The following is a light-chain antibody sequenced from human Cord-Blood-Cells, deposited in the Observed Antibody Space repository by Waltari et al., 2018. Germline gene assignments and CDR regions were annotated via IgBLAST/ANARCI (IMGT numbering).Light chain of an antibody. CDR3: QQRSNWPPLYS. CDR2: AAS. V-gene: IGKV3-11*01. Sequence: EIVLTQSPATLSISPGERATLSCRASQSVSSYLAWYQPKPGQAPRLLIYAASNRATGIPARFSGSGSGTDFTRTISSLEPEDFAVYYCQQRSNWPPLYSFGQGTKLEIK. CDR1: QSVSSY. J-gene: IGKJ2*03.